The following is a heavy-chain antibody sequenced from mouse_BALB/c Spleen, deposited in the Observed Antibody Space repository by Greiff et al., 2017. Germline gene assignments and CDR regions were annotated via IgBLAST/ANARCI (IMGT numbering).Heavy chain of an antibody. CDR1: GFTFTDYY. CDR3: ARDLICYGNYGFAY. Sequence: EVQVVESGGGLVQPGGSLRLSCATSGFTFTDYYMSWVRQPPGKALEWLGLIRNEANGYTTEYSASVKGRFTISRDNSQSILYLQMNTLRAEGSATYSGARDLICYGNYGFAYWGQGTLVTVSA. V-gene: IGHV7-3*02. CDR2: IRNEANGYTT. J-gene: IGHJ3*01. D-gene: IGHD2-1*01.